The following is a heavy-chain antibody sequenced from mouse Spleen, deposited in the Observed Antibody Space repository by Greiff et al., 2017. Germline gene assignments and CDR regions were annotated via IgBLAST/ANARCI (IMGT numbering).Heavy chain of an antibody. CDR2: IDPETGGT. D-gene: IGHD2-10*01. V-gene: IGHV1-15*01. J-gene: IGHJ2*01. CDR3: TRWFSPTFDY. Sequence: VQLQQSGAELVRPGASVTLSCKASGYTFTDYEMHWVKQTPVHGLEWIGAIDPETGGTAYNQKFKGKAILTADKSSSTAYMELRSLTSEDSAVYYCTRWFSPTFDYWGQGTTLTVSS. CDR1: GYTFTDYE.